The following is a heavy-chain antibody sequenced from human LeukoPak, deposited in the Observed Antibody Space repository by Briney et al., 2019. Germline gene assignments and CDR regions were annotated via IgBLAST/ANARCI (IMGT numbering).Heavy chain of an antibody. CDR3: ASVPFVVIIGEYFQH. CDR2: ISGSGGST. D-gene: IGHD3-22*01. V-gene: IGHV3-23*01. J-gene: IGHJ1*01. CDR1: GFTFSSFA. Sequence: GGSLRLSCAASGFTFSSFAMSWVRQAPGKGLEWVSAISGSGGSTYYADSVRGRFTISRDNSMNTLHLQMNSLRAEDTAVYYCASVPFVVIIGEYFQHWGQGTLVTVSS.